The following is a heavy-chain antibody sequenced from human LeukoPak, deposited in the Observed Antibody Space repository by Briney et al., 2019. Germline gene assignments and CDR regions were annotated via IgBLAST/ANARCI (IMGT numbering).Heavy chain of an antibody. J-gene: IGHJ5*02. V-gene: IGHV4-38-2*01. D-gene: IGHD3-10*01. CDR2: IYHSGST. Sequence: PSETLSLTCAVSGYSISSGYYWGWIRQPPGKGLEWMGSIYHSGSTYYNPSLKSRVTISVDTSKNQFSLKLSSVTAADTAVYYCARPYGSGSYYSWFDPWGQGTLVTVSS. CDR3: ARPYGSGSYYSWFDP. CDR1: GYSISSGYY.